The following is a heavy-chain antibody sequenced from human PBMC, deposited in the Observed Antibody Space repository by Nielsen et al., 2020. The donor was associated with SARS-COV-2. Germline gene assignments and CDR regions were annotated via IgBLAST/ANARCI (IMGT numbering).Heavy chain of an antibody. D-gene: IGHD3-22*01. CDR2: IKQDGSEK. J-gene: IGHJ5*02. V-gene: IGHV3-7*01. CDR3: ARDPYDSSGYGLGFDP. Sequence: GESLKISCAASGFTFSSYWMSWVRQAPGKGLEWVANIKQDGSEKYYADSVKGRFTISRDNSKNTLYLQMNSLRAEDTAVYYCARDPYDSSGYGLGFDPWGQGTLVTVSS. CDR1: GFTFSSYW.